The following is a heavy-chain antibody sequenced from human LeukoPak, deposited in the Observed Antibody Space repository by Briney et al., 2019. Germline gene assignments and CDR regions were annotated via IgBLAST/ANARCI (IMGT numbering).Heavy chain of an antibody. CDR2: IYSGGST. D-gene: IGHD6-19*01. Sequence: GGSLRLSCAASGFTVTDAWMNWVRQAPGKGLEWGSAIYSGGSTYYADSVKGRFTISRDNSKNTLYLQMNSLRTEDAAVYYCARDRADSSGWFNYWYFALWGRGTLVTVSS. J-gene: IGHJ2*01. CDR3: ARDRADSSGWFNYWYFAL. V-gene: IGHV3-53*01. CDR1: GFTVTDAW.